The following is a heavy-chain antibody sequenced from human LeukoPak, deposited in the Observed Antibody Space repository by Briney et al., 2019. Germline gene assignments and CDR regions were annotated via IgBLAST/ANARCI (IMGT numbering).Heavy chain of an antibody. CDR2: LSGSDGSA. J-gene: IGHJ5*02. Sequence: GGSLRLSCAASGFTFSGYDMRWVRQAPGKGLEWVSALSGSDGSAHYADSVKGRFTISRDNSKNTLYLQMNSLRAEDTAVYYCRTIFGVVNWFDPWGQGTLVTVSS. V-gene: IGHV3-23*01. D-gene: IGHD3-3*01. CDR1: GFTFSGYD. CDR3: RTIFGVVNWFDP.